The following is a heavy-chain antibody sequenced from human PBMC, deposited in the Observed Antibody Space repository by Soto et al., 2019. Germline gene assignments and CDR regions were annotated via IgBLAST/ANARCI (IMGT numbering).Heavy chain of an antibody. CDR2: IIPILGIA. J-gene: IGHJ5*02. D-gene: IGHD3-22*01. Sequence: QVQLVQSGAEVKKPGCSVKVFCKASGGTFSSYTITWVRQAPGQGLEWMGMIIPILGIANYAQRFQGRVTITAEKYTSTDYMEVSRLRADGTVVYYCARSSDYYVSSWDWLDPWGQGTLVTVSS. CDR1: GGTFSSYT. CDR3: ARSSDYYVSSWDWLDP. V-gene: IGHV1-69*02.